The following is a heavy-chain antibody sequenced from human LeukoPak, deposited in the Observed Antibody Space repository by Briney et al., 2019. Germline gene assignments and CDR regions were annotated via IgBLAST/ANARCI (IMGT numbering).Heavy chain of an antibody. V-gene: IGHV5-51*01. D-gene: IGHD5/OR15-5a*01. Sequence: GESLKISCKGSGYKFTDYWIAWVRQMPGKGLEWMGIVYPGDSDTRYSSSFEGQVTISVDKSINTAYLQWSSLKASDTAIYYCARRGAVYDLAVFDYWGQGNLVTVSA. J-gene: IGHJ4*02. CDR3: ARRGAVYDLAVFDY. CDR2: VYPGDSDT. CDR1: GYKFTDYW.